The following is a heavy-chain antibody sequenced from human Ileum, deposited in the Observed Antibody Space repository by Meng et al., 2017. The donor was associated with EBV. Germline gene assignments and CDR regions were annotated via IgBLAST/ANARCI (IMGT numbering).Heavy chain of an antibody. V-gene: IGHV3-30*03. D-gene: IGHD1-14*01. J-gene: IGHJ5*02. CDR1: GFTGFPFSHYG. CDR3: ARDETGRFDP. CDR2: IPSDGGKI. Sequence: VQLVESGGGVVKPGRSLRLSCAASGFTGFPFSHYGMFWVRQAPGKGPEWVAIIPSDGGKIYYADSVKGRFTISRDNSKNTVYLQMNSLRVEDTAVYYCARDETGRFDPWGQGTLVTVAS.